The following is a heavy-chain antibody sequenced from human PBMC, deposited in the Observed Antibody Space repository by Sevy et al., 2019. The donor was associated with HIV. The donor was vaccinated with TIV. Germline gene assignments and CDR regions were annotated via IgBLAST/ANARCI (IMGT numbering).Heavy chain of an antibody. J-gene: IGHJ4*02. V-gene: IGHV3-30-3*01. CDR2: ISYDGSNK. CDR1: GFTFSSYA. CDR3: AREGQDRFDY. Sequence: GGSLRLSYAASGFTFSSYAMHWVRQAPGKGLEWVAVISYDGSNKYYADSVKGRFTISRDNSKNTLYLQMNSLRAEDTAVYYCAREGQDRFDYWGQGTLVTVSS.